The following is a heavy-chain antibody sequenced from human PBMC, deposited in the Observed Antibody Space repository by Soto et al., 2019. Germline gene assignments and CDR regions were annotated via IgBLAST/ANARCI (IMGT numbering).Heavy chain of an antibody. V-gene: IGHV4-34*01. CDR3: ARDKKTYYYGSGSYYTPSYYYYGMDV. Sequence: QVQLQQWGAGLLKPSETLSLTCAVYGGSFSGYYWSWIRQPQGKGLEWIGEINHSGSTNYNPSLRSRVTISVDTSKKQFDLKLRSVTAADTAVYYCARDKKTYYYGSGSYYTPSYYYYGMDVWGQGTTVTVSS. J-gene: IGHJ6*02. CDR2: INHSGST. D-gene: IGHD3-10*01. CDR1: GGSFSGYY.